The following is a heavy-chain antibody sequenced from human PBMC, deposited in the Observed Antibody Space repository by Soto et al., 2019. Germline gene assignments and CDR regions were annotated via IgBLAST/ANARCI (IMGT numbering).Heavy chain of an antibody. Sequence: PSETLSLTCAVYVGSFSDYYWSWIRQPPGKGLEWIGEINHSGSTNYKSSLKSRVTISVDTSKNQFSLKLNSVTAADTAVYYCARRVDYSTYYYYYMDVWGKGTTVTVSS. D-gene: IGHD4-4*01. V-gene: IGHV4-34*01. CDR1: VGSFSDYY. J-gene: IGHJ6*03. CDR3: ARRVDYSTYYYYYMDV. CDR2: INHSGST.